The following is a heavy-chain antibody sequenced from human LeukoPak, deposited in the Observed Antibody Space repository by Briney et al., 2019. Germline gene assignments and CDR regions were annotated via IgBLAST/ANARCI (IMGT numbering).Heavy chain of an antibody. J-gene: IGHJ4*02. CDR2: INPYSGGA. CDR1: GYTFTVYY. D-gene: IGHD3-16*01. CDR3: ARDYDYVWGSFPTYYFDF. Sequence: ATVKVSCKASGYTFTVYYIHWVRQAPGQGLEWMGRINPYSGGAHYTQKFQGRVTLTRDTTITTAYMELSRLRSDDTAVYYCARDYDYVWGSFPTYYFDFWGQGTLVTVSS. V-gene: IGHV1-2*02.